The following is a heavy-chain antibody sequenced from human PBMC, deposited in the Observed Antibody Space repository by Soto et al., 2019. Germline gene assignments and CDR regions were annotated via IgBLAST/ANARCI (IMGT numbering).Heavy chain of an antibody. CDR1: DYSITADGYY. CDR3: VRTYSSGYGWFIP. D-gene: IGHD6-19*01. Sequence: PSKTLSLTYIVSDYSITADGYYWSWIRHHPGKGLEWIGSFYSSGSIIYNPSLRSRVSIPGDTSSNQFSMSLTAGTAADTARYYFVRTYSSGYGWFIPCGQGALVTVYS. J-gene: IGHJ5*02. V-gene: IGHV4-31*03. CDR2: FYSSGSI.